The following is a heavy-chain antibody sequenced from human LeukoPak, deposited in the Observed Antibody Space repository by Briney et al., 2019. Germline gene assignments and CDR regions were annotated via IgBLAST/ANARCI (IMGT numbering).Heavy chain of an antibody. CDR1: GYTFSNHY. J-gene: IGHJ4*02. D-gene: IGHD4/OR15-4a*01. CDR2: INPGGGST. CDR3: ARDGRMTVANPNYFDS. Sequence: ASVKVSCKASGYTFSNHYVHWVRQAPGQGLEWMGIINPGGGSTTYSQEFQDRVTMTRDTSTNTVYMELSSLRSDDTAVYYCARDGRMTVANPNYFDSWGQGTLVTVSS. V-gene: IGHV1-46*01.